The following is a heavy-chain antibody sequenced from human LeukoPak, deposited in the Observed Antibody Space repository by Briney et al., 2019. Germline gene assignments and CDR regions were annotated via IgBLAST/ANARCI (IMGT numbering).Heavy chain of an antibody. CDR2: ISYDGSKR. J-gene: IGHJ3*02. CDR1: GFLFSNYA. Sequence: SGGSLRLSCTASGFLFSNYAMHWVRQAPGKGLEWVAIISYDGSKRYYADSVEGRFTISRDNFKSTLYLQMNSLRAEDTAVYYCARAKRNGFDIWGQGTMVTVSS. CDR3: ARAKRNGFDI. V-gene: IGHV3-30*03.